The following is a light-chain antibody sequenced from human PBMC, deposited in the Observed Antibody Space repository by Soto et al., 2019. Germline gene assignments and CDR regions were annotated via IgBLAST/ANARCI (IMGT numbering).Light chain of an antibody. V-gene: IGKV1-12*01. Sequence: DVQMTQSPSSVSASVGDRVTITCRASQSIISWLAWYQQKSGEAPKLLIYAASSLQSGVPSRFSGSGYGTDFNLTISSLQPEDFATYFCQQAYTLLLTFGGGTRVDI. CDR1: QSIISW. J-gene: IGKJ4*01. CDR2: AAS. CDR3: QQAYTLLLT.